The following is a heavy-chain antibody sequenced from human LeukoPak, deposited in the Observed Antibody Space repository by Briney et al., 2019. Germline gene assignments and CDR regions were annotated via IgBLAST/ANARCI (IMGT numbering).Heavy chain of an antibody. CDR2: INHSGST. V-gene: IGHV4-34*01. CDR1: GGSFSGYY. Sequence: PSETLSLTRAVYGGSFSGYYWSWIRQPPGKGLEWIGEINHSGSTNYNPSLKSRVTISVDTSKNQFSLKLSSVTAADTAVYYCARSGVAVAGGNWFDPWGQGTLVTVSS. CDR3: ARSGVAVAGGNWFDP. J-gene: IGHJ5*02. D-gene: IGHD6-19*01.